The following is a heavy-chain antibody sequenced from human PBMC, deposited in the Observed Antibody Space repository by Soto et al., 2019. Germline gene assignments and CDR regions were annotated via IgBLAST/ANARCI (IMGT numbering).Heavy chain of an antibody. V-gene: IGHV1-69*12. Sequence: QVQLVQSGAEVKKPGSSVKVSCKASGGTFSSYAISWVRQAPGQGLEWMGGIIPIFGTANYAQKFQGRVTITADESTSTAYMELSSLRSEDTAVYYCARDYRCISTSRYPNYYYYGMDVWGQGTTVTVSS. CDR2: IIPIFGTA. D-gene: IGHD2-2*01. CDR3: ARDYRCISTSRYPNYYYYGMDV. J-gene: IGHJ6*02. CDR1: GGTFSSYA.